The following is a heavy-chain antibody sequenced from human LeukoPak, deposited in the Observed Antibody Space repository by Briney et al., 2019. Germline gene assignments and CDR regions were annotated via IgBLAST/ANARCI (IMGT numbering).Heavy chain of an antibody. D-gene: IGHD2-21*01. Sequence: SETLSLTCSVSGGSISGSHYYWAWIRQPPGKGLEWIGSIYYSGTTYYNPSLKSRVTISVDTSKNQFSLKLSSVTAADTAVYYCVRHPVGDPRSWFDPWGRGTLATVSS. J-gene: IGHJ5*02. CDR3: VRHPVGDPRSWFDP. CDR1: GGSISGSHYY. CDR2: IYYSGTT. V-gene: IGHV4-39*01.